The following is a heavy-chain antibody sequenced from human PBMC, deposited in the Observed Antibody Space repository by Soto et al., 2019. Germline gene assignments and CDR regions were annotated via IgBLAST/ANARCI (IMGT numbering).Heavy chain of an antibody. Sequence: PSETLSLTCAVSGGSISSSNWWSWVRQPPGKGLEWIGEIYHSGSTNYNPSLKSRVTISVDKSKNQFSLKLSSVTAADTAVYYCAREMFSGYDWLNWFDPWGQGTLVTVSS. CDR3: AREMFSGYDWLNWFDP. J-gene: IGHJ5*02. V-gene: IGHV4-4*02. CDR1: GGSISSSNW. D-gene: IGHD5-12*01. CDR2: IYHSGST.